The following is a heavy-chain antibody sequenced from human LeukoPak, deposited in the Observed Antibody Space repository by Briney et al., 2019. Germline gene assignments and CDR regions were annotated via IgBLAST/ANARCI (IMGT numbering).Heavy chain of an antibody. J-gene: IGHJ4*02. Sequence: ASVKVSCKASGYTFTSYGIGWVRQAPGQGLEWMGWISAYNGNTNYAQKLQGRVTMTTDTSTSTAYMELRSLRSDDTAVYYCARGLPYCSSTSCYFAGDYWGQGTLVTVSS. D-gene: IGHD2-2*01. CDR2: ISAYNGNT. CDR3: ARGLPYCSSTSCYFAGDY. V-gene: IGHV1-18*01. CDR1: GYTFTSYG.